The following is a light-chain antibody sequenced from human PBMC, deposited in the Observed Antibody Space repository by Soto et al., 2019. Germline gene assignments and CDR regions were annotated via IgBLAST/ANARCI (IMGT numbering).Light chain of an antibody. CDR3: QQSYSSPPWT. CDR1: RSISSF. CDR2: AAS. J-gene: IGKJ1*01. V-gene: IGKV1-39*01. Sequence: DIPMTQSPSSLSAYVGDRVTITCRASRSISSFLNWYQQKSGKAPKLLIYAASRLQSGVSSRFSGSGSGTDFTLTISSLQPEDFATYYCQQSYSSPPWTFGQGTKVQIK.